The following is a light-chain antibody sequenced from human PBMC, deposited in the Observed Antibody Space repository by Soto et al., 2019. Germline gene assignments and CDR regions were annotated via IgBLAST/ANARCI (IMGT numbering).Light chain of an antibody. CDR1: QSLVHSTNGNTY. J-gene: IGKJ1*01. Sequence: DAVLTQTPLSSPVTLGQPAAISCRSSQSLVHSTNGNTYLSWLQQRPGQPPRLLIYKISNRFSGVPDRFGGSGAGTDFTLKISRVEAEDVGVYYCMQATHFPRTFGQGTKVEIK. CDR3: MQATHFPRT. CDR2: KIS. V-gene: IGKV2-24*01.